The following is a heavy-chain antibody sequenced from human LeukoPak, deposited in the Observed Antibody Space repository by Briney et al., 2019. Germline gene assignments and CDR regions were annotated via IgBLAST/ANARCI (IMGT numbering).Heavy chain of an antibody. J-gene: IGHJ2*01. CDR1: GFTFSSYW. CDR2: ISRHGSTK. V-gene: IGHV3-30*18. CDR3: AKEYSSGWSYWYFDL. D-gene: IGHD6-19*01. Sequence: GGSLRLSCAASGFTFSSYWMHWVRQAPGKGLEWVAVISRHGSTKIYAASVKGRFTISRDNSKNAMYLQMDSLRPEDTAVYFCAKEYSSGWSYWYFDLWGRGTLVTVSS.